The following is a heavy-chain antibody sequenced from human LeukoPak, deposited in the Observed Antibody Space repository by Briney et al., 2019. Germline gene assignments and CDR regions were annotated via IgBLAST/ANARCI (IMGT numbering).Heavy chain of an antibody. Sequence: GGSLRLSCAASGFTFSSYWMSWVRQAPGKGLEWVANIKQDGSEKYYVDSVKGRFTLSKDSAKNSLYLQMNSLRAEDTAVYYCARAEWSNWYFDLWGRGTLVTVSS. CDR1: GFTFSSYW. J-gene: IGHJ2*01. V-gene: IGHV3-7*03. D-gene: IGHD3-3*01. CDR3: ARAEWSNWYFDL. CDR2: IKQDGSEK.